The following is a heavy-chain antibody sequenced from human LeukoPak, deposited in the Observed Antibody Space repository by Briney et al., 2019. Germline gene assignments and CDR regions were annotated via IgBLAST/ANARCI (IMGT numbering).Heavy chain of an antibody. CDR2: MSGSGGST. CDR1: GFTLRSYA. D-gene: IGHD1-26*01. CDR3: AKEGSGGYGHD. V-gene: IGHV3-23*01. J-gene: IGHJ4*02. Sequence: GGSLRLSCAASGFTLRSYAMSWVRQAPGKGLEWVSAMSGSGGSTYYADSVKGRFTISRDNSKNTVYVQMNSLRAENTAVYYCAKEGSGGYGHDWGQGTLVTVSS.